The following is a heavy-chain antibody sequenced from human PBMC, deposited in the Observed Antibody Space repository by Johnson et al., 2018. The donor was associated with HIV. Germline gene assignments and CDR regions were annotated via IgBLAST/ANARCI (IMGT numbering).Heavy chain of an antibody. Sequence: VQLVESGGGVVRPGGSLRLSCAASGFTFDDYGMSWVRQAPGKGLEWVSGINWNGGSTGYADSVKGRFTISRDNAKNSLYLQMNSLKTEDTGVYYCTTGDCGGGSGSCHAFDFWGQGTMVTVSS. J-gene: IGHJ3*01. D-gene: IGHD1-26*01. CDR2: INWNGGST. CDR3: TTGDCGGGSGSCHAFDF. V-gene: IGHV3-20*04. CDR1: GFTFDDYG.